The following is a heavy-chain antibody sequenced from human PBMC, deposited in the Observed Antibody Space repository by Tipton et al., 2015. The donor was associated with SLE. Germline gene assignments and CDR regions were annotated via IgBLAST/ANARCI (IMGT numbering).Heavy chain of an antibody. V-gene: IGHV4-61*01. CDR3: ARSGYVSSASDI. CDR2: VSYTGST. D-gene: IGHD3-16*01. CDR1: GGSISSGSYY. J-gene: IGHJ3*02. Sequence: LRLSCTVSGGSISSGSYYWSWIRQPPGKGLEWIGYVSYTGSTNYNPSLKSRVTISLGTSKNQFSLKLSSVTAADTAVYYCARSGYVSSASDIWGQGTMVTVSS.